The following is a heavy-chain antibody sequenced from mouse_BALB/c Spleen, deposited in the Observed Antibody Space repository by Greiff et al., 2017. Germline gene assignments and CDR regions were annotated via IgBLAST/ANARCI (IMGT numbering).Heavy chain of an antibody. J-gene: IGHJ3*01. D-gene: IGHD2-10*01. V-gene: IGHV5-2*03. CDR3: ARPYYGNYSAWFAY. CDR2: INSDGGST. Sequence: EVKLVESGGGLVQPGESLKLSCESNEYEFPSHDMSWVRKTPEKRLELVAAINSDGGSTYYPDTMERRFIISRDNTKKTLYLQMSSLRSEDTALYYCARPYYGNYSAWFAYWGQGTLVTVSA. CDR1: EYEFPSHD.